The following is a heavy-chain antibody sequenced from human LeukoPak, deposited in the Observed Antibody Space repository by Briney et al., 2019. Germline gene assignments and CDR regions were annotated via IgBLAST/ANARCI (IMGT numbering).Heavy chain of an antibody. J-gene: IGHJ4*02. CDR3: ARDPSVAGTWGYEYYFDY. CDR2: INPNSGGT. CDR1: GYTFTGYY. Sequence: ASVKVSCKASGYTFTGYYIHWVRQAPGQGLEWMGWINPNSGGTNYAQKFQGRVTVTRDTSISTAYMELSRLRSDDTAVYYCARDPSVAGTWGYEYYFDYWGQGTLVTVSS. V-gene: IGHV1-2*02. D-gene: IGHD6-19*01.